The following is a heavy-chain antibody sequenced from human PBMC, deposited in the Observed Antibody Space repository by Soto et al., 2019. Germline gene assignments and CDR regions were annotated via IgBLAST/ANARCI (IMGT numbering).Heavy chain of an antibody. CDR3: AREQGVIGTAMASYYYYGMDV. Sequence: GGSLRLSCAASGFTFSSYAMHWVRQAPGKGLEWVAVISYDGSNKYYADSVKGRFTISRDNSKNTLYLQMNSLRAEDTAVYYCAREQGVIGTAMASYYYYGMDVWGQGTTVTVSS. CDR2: ISYDGSNK. CDR1: GFTFSSYA. J-gene: IGHJ6*02. V-gene: IGHV3-30-3*01. D-gene: IGHD5-18*01.